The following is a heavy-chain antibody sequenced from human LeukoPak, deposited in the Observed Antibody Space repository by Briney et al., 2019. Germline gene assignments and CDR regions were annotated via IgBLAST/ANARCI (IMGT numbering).Heavy chain of an antibody. J-gene: IGHJ4*02. V-gene: IGHV4-38-2*02. CDR1: GGSISSYY. CDR2: IYHSGST. CDR3: ARVQSAAAGGFDY. D-gene: IGHD6-13*01. Sequence: PSETLSLTCTVSGGSISSYYWGWIRQPPGKGLEWIGSIYHSGSTYYNPSLKSRVTISVDTSKNQFSLKLSSVTAADTAVYYCARVQSAAAGGFDYWGQGTLVTVSS.